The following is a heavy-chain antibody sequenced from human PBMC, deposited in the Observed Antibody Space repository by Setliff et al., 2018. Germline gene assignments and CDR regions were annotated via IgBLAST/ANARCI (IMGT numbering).Heavy chain of an antibody. V-gene: IGHV4-34*12. J-gene: IGHJ2*01. Sequence: SETLSLTCTVYGGSFTNYYWGWIRQSPGKGLEWIGNIFQSGITFYNPSLKSRVTMSLDTSKNQFSLKLTSVTAADTAVYYCARAQVVFAISAPVWYFEVWGRGTQVTVSS. CDR1: GGSFTNYY. D-gene: IGHD2-21*01. CDR3: ARAQVVFAISAPVWYFEV. CDR2: IFQSGIT.